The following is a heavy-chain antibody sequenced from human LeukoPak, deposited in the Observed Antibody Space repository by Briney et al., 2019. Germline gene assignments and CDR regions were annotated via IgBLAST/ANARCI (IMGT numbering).Heavy chain of an antibody. D-gene: IGHD3-22*01. CDR3: AKDVSSGYYPRFDY. CDR2: ISGSGGST. J-gene: IGHJ4*02. Sequence: PGGSLRLSCAASGFTFSSYAMTWVRQVPGKGLEWVSGISGSGGSTYHADSVKGRFTISRDNSKNTLYLQMNSLRAEDTAVYYCAKDVSSGYYPRFDYWGQGTLVTVSS. V-gene: IGHV3-23*01. CDR1: GFTFSSYA.